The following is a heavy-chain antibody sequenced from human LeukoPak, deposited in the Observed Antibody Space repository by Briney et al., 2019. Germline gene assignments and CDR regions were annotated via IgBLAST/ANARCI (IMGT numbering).Heavy chain of an antibody. V-gene: IGHV7-4-1*02. CDR3: ARDRRYDFWSGYYLSYYYYGMDV. Sequence: ASVKVSCKASGYTFTSYAMNWVRQAPGQGLEWMGWINTNTGNPTYAQGFTGQFVFSLDTSVSTAYLQISSLKAEDTAVYYCARDRRYDFWSGYYLSYYYYGMDVWGQGTTVTVSS. D-gene: IGHD3-3*01. CDR1: GYTFTSYA. CDR2: INTNTGNP. J-gene: IGHJ6*02.